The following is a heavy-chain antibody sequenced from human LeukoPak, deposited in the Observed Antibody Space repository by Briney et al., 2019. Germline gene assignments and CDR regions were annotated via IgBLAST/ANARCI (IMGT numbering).Heavy chain of an antibody. CDR3: ARLNDGFDI. CDR1: GSSFITYW. Sequence: GESLKISCAGSGSSFITYWISWVRQMPGKGLEWMGIIYPGDSDTRYSPSFQGQVTISADKSISTAYLQWSSLRASDTAMYYCARLNDGFDIWGQGTMVTVSS. V-gene: IGHV5-51*01. J-gene: IGHJ3*02. CDR2: IYPGDSDT.